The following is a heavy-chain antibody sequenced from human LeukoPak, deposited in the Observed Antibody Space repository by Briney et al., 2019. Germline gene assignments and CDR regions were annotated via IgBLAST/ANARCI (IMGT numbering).Heavy chain of an antibody. CDR3: ARTAARRFDY. J-gene: IGHJ4*02. Sequence: GVSVKVSCKASGYTFTSYSMHWVRQAPGQGLEWMGIINPTGGSTTYAQKFQGRVTMTRDTSTSTVYMELSSLRSDDTAVYYCARTAARRFDYWGQGTLVTVSS. CDR1: GYTFTSYS. CDR2: INPTGGST. D-gene: IGHD6-6*01. V-gene: IGHV1-46*01.